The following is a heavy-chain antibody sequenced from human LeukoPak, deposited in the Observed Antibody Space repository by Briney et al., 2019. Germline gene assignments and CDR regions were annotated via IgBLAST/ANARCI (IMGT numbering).Heavy chain of an antibody. D-gene: IGHD6-6*01. V-gene: IGHV4-4*07. Sequence: SETLSLTCTVSGGSISSYYWSWIRQPAGKGLEWIGRIYTSGCTNYNPSLKSRVTMSVDTSKNQFSLKPSSVTAADTAVYYCASGSIASLVYWGQGTLVTVSS. CDR1: GGSISSYY. CDR2: IYTSGCT. CDR3: ASGSIASLVY. J-gene: IGHJ4*02.